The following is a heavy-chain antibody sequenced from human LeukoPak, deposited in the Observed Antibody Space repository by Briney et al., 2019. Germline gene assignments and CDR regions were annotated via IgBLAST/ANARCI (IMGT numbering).Heavy chain of an antibody. CDR2: IYTSGST. CDR1: GGSISSYY. V-gene: IGHV4-4*07. CDR3: ARERYYYGSGSPYYFDY. D-gene: IGHD3-10*01. Sequence: PSETLSLTCTVSGGSISSYYWSWIRQPAGKGLEWIGRIYTSGSTNYNPSLKSRVTMSVDTSKNQFSLKLSSVTAADTAVYYCARERYYYGSGSPYYFDYWGQGTLVTVSS. J-gene: IGHJ4*02.